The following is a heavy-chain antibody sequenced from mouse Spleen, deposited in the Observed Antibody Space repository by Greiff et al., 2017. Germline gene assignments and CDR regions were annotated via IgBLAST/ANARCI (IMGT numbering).Heavy chain of an antibody. V-gene: IGHV1-80*01. D-gene: IGHD2-10*02. Sequence: VMLVESGAELVKPGASVKISCKASGYAFSSYWMNWVKQRPGKGLEWIGQIYPGDGDTNYNGKFKGKATLTADKSSSTAYMQLSSLTSEDSAVYFCARGYGNYYFDYWGQGTTLTVSS. CDR2: IYPGDGDT. CDR3: ARGYGNYYFDY. J-gene: IGHJ2*01. CDR1: GYAFSSYW.